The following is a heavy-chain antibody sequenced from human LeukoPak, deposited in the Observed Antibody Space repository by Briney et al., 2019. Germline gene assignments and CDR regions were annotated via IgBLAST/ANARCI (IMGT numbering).Heavy chain of an antibody. V-gene: IGHV3-21*01. CDR3: ASLAVAGTETFDY. CDR2: ISSSSSYI. D-gene: IGHD6-19*01. Sequence: GGSLRLSCAASGFTFSSYSMNWVRQAPGKGLEWVSSISSSSSYIYYADSVKSRFTISRDNAKNSLYLQMNSLRAEDTAVYYCASLAVAGTETFDYWGQGTLVTVSS. J-gene: IGHJ4*02. CDR1: GFTFSSYS.